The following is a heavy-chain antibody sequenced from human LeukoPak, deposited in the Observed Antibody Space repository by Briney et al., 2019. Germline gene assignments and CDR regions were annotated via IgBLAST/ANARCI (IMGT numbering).Heavy chain of an antibody. CDR3: ATGLGGFPLPLDY. CDR1: GYTLTKLS. CDR2: FDPEDGET. D-gene: IGHD2-15*01. J-gene: IGHJ4*02. V-gene: IGHV1-24*01. Sequence: ASVKVSCKVSGYTLTKLSMHWVRQAPGKGLEWMGGFDPEDGETIYAQELQGRVTMTEDTSTDTAYMELSSLRSEDTAVYYCATGLGGFPLPLDYWGQGTLVTVSS.